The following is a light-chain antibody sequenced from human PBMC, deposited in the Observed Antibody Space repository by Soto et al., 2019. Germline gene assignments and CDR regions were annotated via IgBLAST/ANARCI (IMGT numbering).Light chain of an antibody. Sequence: QSALTQPRSVSGSPGQSVTISCTGTSSDVGGYNYVSWYQQHPGKTPKLMIYEVSQRPSGVPDRFSGSKSGNTASLTISGLQAEDEADYYCSSYVASSTGVFGGGTKLTVL. V-gene: IGLV2-11*01. CDR1: SSDVGGYNY. CDR3: SSYVASSTGV. CDR2: EVS. J-gene: IGLJ2*01.